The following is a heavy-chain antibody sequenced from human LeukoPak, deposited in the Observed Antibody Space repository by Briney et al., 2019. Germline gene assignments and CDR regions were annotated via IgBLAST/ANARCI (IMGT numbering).Heavy chain of an antibody. CDR2: ISYDGSNK. V-gene: IGHV3-30-3*01. Sequence: GGSLRRSCATSAFTLSSYAMPWVRQAAGKGVEWVAAISYDGSNKYYVDSVKGRFTISSDKSNNTLYLQINSLSADDTALYYCARSAREYGDYFECWGQGTLVTASS. J-gene: IGHJ4*02. D-gene: IGHD4-17*01. CDR1: AFTLSSYA. CDR3: ARSAREYGDYFEC.